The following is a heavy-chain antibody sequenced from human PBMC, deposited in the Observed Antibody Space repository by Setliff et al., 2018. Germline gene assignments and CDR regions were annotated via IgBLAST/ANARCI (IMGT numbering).Heavy chain of an antibody. CDR1: GASINSLSW. CDR2: IYHDGNG. Sequence: PSETLSLTCAVSGASINSLSWWSWVRQPPGKGLEWIGEIYHDGNGKYTPSVHYSPSLKSRVTISLDTSKNQFSLKLSSVTAADTAIYYCARHDARGYYYYMDVWGEGTTVTVSS. J-gene: IGHJ6*03. CDR3: ARHDARGYYYYMDV. V-gene: IGHV4-4*02. D-gene: IGHD3-10*01.